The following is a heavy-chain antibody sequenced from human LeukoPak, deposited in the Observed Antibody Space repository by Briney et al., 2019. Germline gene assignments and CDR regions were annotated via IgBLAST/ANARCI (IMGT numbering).Heavy chain of an antibody. D-gene: IGHD3-22*01. J-gene: IGHJ4*02. V-gene: IGHV3-21*01. CDR1: GFTFSSYS. CDR3: ARGSPNTIVVVITPI. CDR2: ISSSSSYI. Sequence: GGSLRLSCAASGFTFSSYSMNWVRQAPGKGLEWVSSISSSSSYIYYADSVKGRFTISRDNAKNSLYLQVNSLRAEDTAVYYCARGSPNTIVVVITPIWGQGTLVTVSS.